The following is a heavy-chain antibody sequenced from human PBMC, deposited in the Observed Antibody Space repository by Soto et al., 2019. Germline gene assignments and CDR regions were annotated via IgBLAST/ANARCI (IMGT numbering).Heavy chain of an antibody. D-gene: IGHD2-2*01. Sequence: EVQLVESGGGLVQPGGSLRLSCAASGFTFSSYWKSWVRQAPGKGLEWVANIKQDGSEKYYVDSVKGRSTISRDNAKNSLYLQRNSLRAEDTAVYYGLVGNIVVVQAGGRDYWGQGPLVTVSS. CDR3: LVGNIVVVQAGGRDY. CDR1: GFTFSSYW. CDR2: IKQDGSEK. V-gene: IGHV3-7*01. J-gene: IGHJ4*02.